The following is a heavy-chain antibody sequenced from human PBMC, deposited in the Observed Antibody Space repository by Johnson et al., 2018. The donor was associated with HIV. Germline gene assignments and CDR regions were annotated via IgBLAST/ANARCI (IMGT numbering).Heavy chain of an antibody. Sequence: QMQLVESGGGVVQPGRSLRLSCAASGFTFSSYGMHWVRQAPGKGLEWVAVISYDGTNKYYADSVKGRFTISRDNSKNTLYLQMNSLRAEDTAVYYCARDGMAATKANIWGQGTMVTVSS. V-gene: IGHV3-30*03. CDR1: GFTFSSYG. J-gene: IGHJ3*02. D-gene: IGHD1-14*01. CDR2: ISYDGTNK. CDR3: ARDGMAATKANI.